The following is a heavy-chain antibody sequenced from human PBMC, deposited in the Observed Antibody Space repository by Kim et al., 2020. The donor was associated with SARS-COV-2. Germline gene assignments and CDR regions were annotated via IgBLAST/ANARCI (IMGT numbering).Heavy chain of an antibody. J-gene: IGHJ4*02. D-gene: IGHD3-10*01. CDR1: GGTFSSYA. V-gene: IGHV1-69*13. Sequence: SVKVSCKASGGTFSSYAISWVRQAPGQGLEWMGGIIPIFGTANYAQKFQGRVTITADESTSTAYMELSSLRSEDTAVYYCARGPRGVRGVIGVTYYFDYWGQGTLVTVSS. CDR2: IIPIFGTA. CDR3: ARGPRGVRGVIGVTYYFDY.